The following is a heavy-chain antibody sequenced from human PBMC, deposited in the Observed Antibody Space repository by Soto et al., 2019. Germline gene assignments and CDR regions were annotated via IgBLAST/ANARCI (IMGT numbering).Heavy chain of an antibody. D-gene: IGHD3-22*01. CDR2: IIPIFGTA. Sequence: ASVKVSCKASGGTFSSYAISWVRQAPGQGLEWMGGIIPIFGTANYAQKFQGRVTITADESASTAYMELSSLRSEDTAVYYCARDRYYPMYFDCWGQGTLVTVSS. J-gene: IGHJ4*02. CDR3: ARDRYYPMYFDC. CDR1: GGTFSSYA. V-gene: IGHV1-69*13.